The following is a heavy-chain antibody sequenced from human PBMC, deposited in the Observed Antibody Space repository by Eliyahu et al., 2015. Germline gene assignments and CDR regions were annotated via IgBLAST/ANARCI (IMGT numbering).Heavy chain of an antibody. V-gene: IGHV3-21*01. CDR3: AREGSWHGMDV. CDR1: GXXFSSYR. D-gene: IGHD2-15*01. J-gene: IGHJ6*02. Sequence: EVQLVESGGGLVKPGGSLRLXCXAXGXXFSSYRMNWVRQAPGKGLEWVSSISSSSSYIYYADSVKGRFTISRDNAKNSLYLQMNSLRAEDTAVYYCAREGSWHGMDVWGQGTTVTVSS. CDR2: ISSSSSYI.